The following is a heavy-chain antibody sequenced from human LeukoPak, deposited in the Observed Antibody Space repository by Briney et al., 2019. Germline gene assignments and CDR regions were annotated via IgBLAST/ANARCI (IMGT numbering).Heavy chain of an antibody. Sequence: ASQTLSLTCTVSGGSISSGDYYWSWIRQPPGKGLEWIVYIYYSGSTYYNPSLKSRVTISVDTSKNQFSLKLSSVTAADTAVYYCPRTDYDFWSGYYSTDYWGQGTLVTVSS. CDR3: PRTDYDFWSGYYSTDY. J-gene: IGHJ4*02. CDR1: GGSISSGDYY. D-gene: IGHD3-3*01. CDR2: IYYSGST. V-gene: IGHV4-30-4*08.